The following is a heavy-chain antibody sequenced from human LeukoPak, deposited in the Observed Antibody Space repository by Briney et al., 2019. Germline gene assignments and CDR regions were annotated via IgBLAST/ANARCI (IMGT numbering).Heavy chain of an antibody. CDR3: ARLSVDTAMVAAFDI. J-gene: IGHJ3*02. CDR1: GYTFTGYY. CDR2: INPNSDGT. V-gene: IGHV1-2*06. D-gene: IGHD5-18*01. Sequence: ASVKVSCKASGYTFTGYYMHWVRQAPGQGLEWMGRINPNSDGTNYAQKFQGRVTMTRDTSISTAYMELSRLRSDDTAVYYCARLSVDTAMVAAFDIWGQGTMVTVSS.